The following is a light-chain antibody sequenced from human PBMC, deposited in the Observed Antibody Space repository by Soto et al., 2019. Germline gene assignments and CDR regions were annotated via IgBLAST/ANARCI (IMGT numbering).Light chain of an antibody. Sequence: DIQMTQSPSTLSASVGDRITITCRASQSISSWLAWYQQKPGKAPKLLIYKASSLEGGVPSRFSGSGSGTDFTLTISSLRPDDFATYYCQQYHSYSLTFGGGTKVGIK. CDR2: KAS. CDR3: QQYHSYSLT. J-gene: IGKJ4*01. CDR1: QSISSW. V-gene: IGKV1-5*03.